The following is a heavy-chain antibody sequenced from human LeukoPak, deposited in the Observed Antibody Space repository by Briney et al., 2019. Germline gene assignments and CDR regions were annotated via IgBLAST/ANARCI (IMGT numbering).Heavy chain of an antibody. Sequence: EASVKVSCKASGYTFTSYDINWVRQATGQGLEWVGWMNPNSGNTGYAQKFQGRVTMTRNTSISTAYMELSSLRSEDTAMYYRARTGTTSGTGYFDYWGQGTLVTVSS. D-gene: IGHD1-7*01. CDR3: ARTGTTSGTGYFDY. CDR1: GYTFTSYD. CDR2: MNPNSGNT. V-gene: IGHV1-8*01. J-gene: IGHJ4*02.